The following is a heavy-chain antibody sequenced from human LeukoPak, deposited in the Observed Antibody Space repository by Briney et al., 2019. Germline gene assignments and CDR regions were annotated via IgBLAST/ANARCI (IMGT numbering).Heavy chain of an antibody. D-gene: IGHD3-22*01. CDR1: GGSISSYY. Sequence: SETLSLTCTVSGGSISSYYWSSIRQPAGKGLEWIGRIYTSGSTNYSPSLKSRVTMSVDTSKNQSSLKLSSVTAADTAVYYCAREYSGYYYYWFDPWGQGTLVTVSS. CDR2: IYTSGST. V-gene: IGHV4-4*07. J-gene: IGHJ5*02. CDR3: AREYSGYYYYWFDP.